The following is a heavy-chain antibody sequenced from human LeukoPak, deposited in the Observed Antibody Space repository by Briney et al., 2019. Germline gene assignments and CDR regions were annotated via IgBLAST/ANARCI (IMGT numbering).Heavy chain of an antibody. CDR1: GFTFSDYY. D-gene: IGHD4-17*01. Sequence: GGSLRLSCAASGFTFSDYYMSWIRQAPGKGLEWVSYISSSGSTIYYADSVKGRFTISRDNAKNSLYLQMDSLRAEDTAVYNCARGGIPTVTVFDPWGQGTLVTVSS. CDR2: ISSSGSTI. CDR3: ARGGIPTVTVFDP. J-gene: IGHJ5*02. V-gene: IGHV3-11*01.